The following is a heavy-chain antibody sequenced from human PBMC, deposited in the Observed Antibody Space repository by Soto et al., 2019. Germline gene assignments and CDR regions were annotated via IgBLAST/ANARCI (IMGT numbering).Heavy chain of an antibody. CDR2: IYYSGTA. J-gene: IGHJ4*02. V-gene: IGHV4-59*08. CDR1: GGSISTYY. D-gene: IGHD2-8*01. CDR3: ARGGHCTDGVCSALDY. Sequence: QVQLQESGPGLVKPSETLSLTCTVSGGSISTYYWSWIRQPPGKGLEWIGYIYYSGTASYNPSLKSRVTISLDTSNKKFSLKLSSVTAADTAVYYCARGGHCTDGVCSALDYWGQGTLVTVSS.